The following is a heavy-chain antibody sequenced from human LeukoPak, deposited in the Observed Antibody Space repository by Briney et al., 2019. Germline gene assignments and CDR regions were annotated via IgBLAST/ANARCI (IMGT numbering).Heavy chain of an antibody. CDR1: GFTVSSNY. D-gene: IGHD5-18*01. Sequence: GGSLRLSXAASGFTVSSNYMSWVCQAPGKGLEWVSVIYSSGSTYYADSVKGRFTISRDNSKNTLYLQMNSLRAEDTAVHYCARDRSYSYGSYYYYMDVWGKGTTVTVSS. J-gene: IGHJ6*03. V-gene: IGHV3-53*01. CDR2: IYSSGST. CDR3: ARDRSYSYGSYYYYMDV.